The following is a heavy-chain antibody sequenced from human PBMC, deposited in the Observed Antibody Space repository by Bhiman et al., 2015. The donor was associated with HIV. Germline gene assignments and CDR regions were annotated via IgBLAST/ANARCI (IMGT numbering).Heavy chain of an antibody. Sequence: EVQLVESGGDLVQPAGSLRLSCAASGFTFSSFAMHWVRQAPGKGLEYVSAISSNGGSTYYANSVKGRFTISRDNSKNTLYLQMGSLRAEDMAVYYCARVAWSNPLDYWGQGTLVTVSS. V-gene: IGHV3-64*01. CDR3: ARVAWSNPLDY. CDR1: GFTFSSFA. CDR2: ISSNGGST. J-gene: IGHJ4*02. D-gene: IGHD2-15*01.